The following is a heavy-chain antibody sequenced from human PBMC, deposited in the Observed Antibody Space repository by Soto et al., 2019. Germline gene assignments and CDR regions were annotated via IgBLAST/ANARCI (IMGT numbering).Heavy chain of an antibody. Sequence: GGSLRLSCAASGFTFSSYAMSWVRQAPGKGLEWVSAISGSGGSTYYADSVKGRFTISRDNSKNTLYLQMNSLRAEDTAVYYCAKDGTSTTVTTCVDYWGQGTLVTVSS. J-gene: IGHJ4*02. CDR3: AKDGTSTTVTTCVDY. CDR2: ISGSGGST. D-gene: IGHD4-17*01. V-gene: IGHV3-23*01. CDR1: GFTFSSYA.